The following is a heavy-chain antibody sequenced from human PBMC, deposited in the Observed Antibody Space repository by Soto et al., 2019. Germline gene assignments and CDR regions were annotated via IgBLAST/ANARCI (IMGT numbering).Heavy chain of an antibody. J-gene: IGHJ6*02. CDR1: GFTFSSYG. V-gene: IGHV3-30*18. D-gene: IGHD5-12*01. Sequence: QVQLVESGGGVVQPGRSLRLSCAASGFTFSSYGMHWVRQAPGKGLEWVAVISYDGSNKYYADSVKGRFTISRDNSKNTLYLQMNSLRAEDTAVYYCAKQKSSLAIYYYYGMDVWGQGTTVTVSS. CDR2: ISYDGSNK. CDR3: AKQKSSLAIYYYYGMDV.